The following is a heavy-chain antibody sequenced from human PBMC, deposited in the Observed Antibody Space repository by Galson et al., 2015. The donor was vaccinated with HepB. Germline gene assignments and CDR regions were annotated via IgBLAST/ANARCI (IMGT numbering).Heavy chain of an antibody. Sequence: SVKVSCKASGYTFTSYAMNWVRQAPGQGLEWMGWINTNTGNPTYAQGFTGRFVFSLDTSVSTAYLQISSLKAEDTAVYYCARVPSTVPYYYYYMDVWGKGTTVTVSS. D-gene: IGHD2-2*01. CDR2: INTNTGNP. CDR1: GYTFTSYA. J-gene: IGHJ6*03. CDR3: ARVPSTVPYYYYYMDV. V-gene: IGHV7-4-1*02.